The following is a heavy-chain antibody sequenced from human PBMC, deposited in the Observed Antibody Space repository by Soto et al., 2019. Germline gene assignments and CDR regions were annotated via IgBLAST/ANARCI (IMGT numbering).Heavy chain of an antibody. D-gene: IGHD3-9*01. V-gene: IGHV3-23*01. CDR3: FFFQAEDGIRYLCTVSAFLLNRSSDL. Sequence: PGKGLEWGSAISGSGGRTYYADSGKGRFSISMGKSKNTVYRQMNSLRAEDTAVYYCFFFQAEDGIRYLCTVSAFLLNRSSDL. CDR2: ISGSGGRT. J-gene: IGHJ2*01.